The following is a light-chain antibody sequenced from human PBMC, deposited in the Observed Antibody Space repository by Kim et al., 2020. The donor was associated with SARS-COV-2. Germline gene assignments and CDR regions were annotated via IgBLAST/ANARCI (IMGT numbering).Light chain of an antibody. CDR2: KDN. CDR1: LLAKKY. V-gene: IGLV3-27*01. Sequence: SVSPGQTARITCSGDLLAKKYVRWFQQKPGQAPVLVIYKDNERPSGIPERFSGSSSGTTVTLTISGAQVEDEADYYCYSAADNNRVFGGGTKLTVL. J-gene: IGLJ3*02. CDR3: YSAADNNRV.